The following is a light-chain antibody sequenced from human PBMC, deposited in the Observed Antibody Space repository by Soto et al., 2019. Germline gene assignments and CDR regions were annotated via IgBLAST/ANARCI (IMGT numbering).Light chain of an antibody. CDR3: SSYTSSSTLFYV. J-gene: IGLJ1*01. V-gene: IGLV2-14*01. CDR2: EVS. Sequence: QSVLSQPSSLSGSPGQSITISFTGTSSDVGGYNYVSCYQQHPGKAPKLMIYEVSNRPSGVSNRFSGSKSGNTASLTISGLQAEDEADYYCSSYTSSSTLFYVFGTGTKVTVL. CDR1: SSDVGGYNY.